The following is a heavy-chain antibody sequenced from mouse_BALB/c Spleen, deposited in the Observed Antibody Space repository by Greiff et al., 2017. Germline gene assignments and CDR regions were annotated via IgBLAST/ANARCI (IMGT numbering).Heavy chain of an antibody. V-gene: IGHV5-6-3*01. D-gene: IGHD1-1*01. Sequence: EVQVVESGGGLVQPGGSLKLSCAASGFTFSSYGMSWVRQTPDKRLELVATINSNGGSTYYPDSVKGRFTISRDNAKNTLYLQMSSLKSEDTAMYYCARVEGYYGSSWFAYWGQGTLVTVSA. J-gene: IGHJ3*01. CDR2: INSNGGST. CDR3: ARVEGYYGSSWFAY. CDR1: GFTFSSYG.